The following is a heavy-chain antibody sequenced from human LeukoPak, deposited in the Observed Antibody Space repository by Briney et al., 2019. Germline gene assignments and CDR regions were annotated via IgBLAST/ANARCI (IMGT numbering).Heavy chain of an antibody. J-gene: IGHJ4*02. V-gene: IGHV4-59*01. CDR2: IYYSGST. CDR1: GGSISSYY. CDR3: ARSGGSYDY. D-gene: IGHD1-26*01. Sequence: SETLSLTCTVSGGSISSYYWSWIRQPPEKGLEWIGYIYYSGSTNYNPSLKSRVTISVDTSKNQFSLKLSSVTAADTAAYYCARSGGSYDYWGQGTLVTVSS.